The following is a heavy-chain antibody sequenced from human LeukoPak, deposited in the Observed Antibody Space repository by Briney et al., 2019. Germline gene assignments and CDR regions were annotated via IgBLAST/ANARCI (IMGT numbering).Heavy chain of an antibody. CDR3: ARGHSSGLYHDY. CDR2: IYASGRT. Sequence: SETLSLTCTASGGSNSSYYWNWIRQSAGKRLEWIGRIYASGRTDYNPSLKSRVTMSVDTSKNKFSLNVTYVTAADTAVYYCARGHSSGLYHDYWGQGTLVTVSS. D-gene: IGHD3-22*01. J-gene: IGHJ4*02. CDR1: GGSNSSYY. V-gene: IGHV4-4*07.